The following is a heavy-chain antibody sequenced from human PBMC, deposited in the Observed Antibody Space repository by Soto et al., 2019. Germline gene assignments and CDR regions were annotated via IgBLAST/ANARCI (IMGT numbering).Heavy chain of an antibody. J-gene: IGHJ6*02. CDR1: GFSLSNARMG. V-gene: IGHV2-26*01. CDR2: IFSNDEK. D-gene: IGHD3-10*01. Sequence: QVTLKESGPVLVKPTETLTLTCTVSGFSLSNARMGVSWIRQPPGKAPEWLAHIFSNDEKSYSTSLKSRLTISKDTSKSQVVLTMTNMDPVDTATYYCARMGNYYYYYGMDVWGQGTTVTVSS. CDR3: ARMGNYYYYYGMDV.